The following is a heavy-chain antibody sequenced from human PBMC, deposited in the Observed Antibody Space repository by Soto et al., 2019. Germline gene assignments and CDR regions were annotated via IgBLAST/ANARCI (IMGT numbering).Heavy chain of an antibody. CDR3: ARRQAVGYCSSNSCLWDLDP. Sequence: SETLSLTCTVSGGSISSGGYYWSWIRQHPGKGLEWIGYIYYSGSTYYNPSLKSRVTISVDASKNQFSLKLTSATAADTAVYYCARRQAVGYCSSNSCLWDLDPWGQGSLVSVSS. CDR1: GGSISSGGYY. J-gene: IGHJ5*02. CDR2: IYYSGST. D-gene: IGHD2-2*01. V-gene: IGHV4-31*03.